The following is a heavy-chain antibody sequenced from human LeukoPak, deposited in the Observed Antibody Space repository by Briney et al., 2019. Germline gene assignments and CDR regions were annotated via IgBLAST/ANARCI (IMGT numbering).Heavy chain of an antibody. J-gene: IGHJ3*02. CDR1: GFTFSSYE. V-gene: IGHV3-7*01. CDR2: IKQDGSEM. CDR3: ASSYFDNSLHAYDI. D-gene: IGHD3-22*01. Sequence: GGSLRLSCAASGFTFSSYEMNWVRQAPGKGLEWVANIKQDGSEMYYVDSVKGRFTISRDNTKNSLFLHMSSLRAEDTAIYFCASSYFDNSLHAYDIWGQGTTVTVSS.